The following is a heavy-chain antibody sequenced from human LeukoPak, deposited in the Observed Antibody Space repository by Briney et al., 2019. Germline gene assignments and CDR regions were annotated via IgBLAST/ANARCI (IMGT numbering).Heavy chain of an antibody. V-gene: IGHV1-2*02. CDR2: INPNSGGT. CDR1: GYTFTGYY. Sequence: ASVKVSCKASGYTFTGYYMHWVRQAPGQGLEWMGWINPNSGGTNYAQKFQGRVTMTRDTSISTAYMELSRLRSDDTAVYYCARSPSFSDAKTTQLDYWGQGTLVTVSS. J-gene: IGHJ4*02. D-gene: IGHD1-1*01. CDR3: ARSPSFSDAKTTQLDY.